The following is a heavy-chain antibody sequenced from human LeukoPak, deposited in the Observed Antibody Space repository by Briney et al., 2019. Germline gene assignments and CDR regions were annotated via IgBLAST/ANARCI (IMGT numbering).Heavy chain of an antibody. D-gene: IGHD6-13*01. CDR1: GGSFSSSSYY. Sequence: SETLSLTCTVSGGSFSSSSYYWGWIRQPPGKGLEGIANIDYSGSTYYNPSLKSRVTISVDTSKNQFFLRLSSVTAADTAVYYCARFSSIAAAFDYWGQGNLVTGSS. CDR2: IDYSGST. J-gene: IGHJ4*02. CDR3: ARFSSIAAAFDY. V-gene: IGHV4-39*07.